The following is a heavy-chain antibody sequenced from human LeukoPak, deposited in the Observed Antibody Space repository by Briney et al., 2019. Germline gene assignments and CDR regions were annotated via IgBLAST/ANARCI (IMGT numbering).Heavy chain of an antibody. Sequence: PSETLSLTCAVYGGSFSGYYWSWIRQPPGKGLEWIGEINHSGSTNYNPSLKSRVTISVDTSKNQFSLKLSSVTAADTAVYYCARRYDSSGYYPPFDYWGQGTLVTVSS. D-gene: IGHD3-22*01. CDR1: GGSFSGYY. CDR2: INHSGST. J-gene: IGHJ4*02. CDR3: ARRYDSSGYYPPFDY. V-gene: IGHV4-34*01.